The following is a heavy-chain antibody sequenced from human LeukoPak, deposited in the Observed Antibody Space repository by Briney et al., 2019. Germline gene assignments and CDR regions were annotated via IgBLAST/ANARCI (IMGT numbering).Heavy chain of an antibody. Sequence: GGSLRLSCAASGFTFSSYEMNWVRQAPGKGLEWVSYISSSGSTIYYADSVKGRFTISRDNAKNSLYLQMNSLRAEDTAVYHCASSDYGGFDYWGQGTLVTVSS. CDR2: ISSSGSTI. V-gene: IGHV3-48*03. CDR3: ASSDYGGFDY. J-gene: IGHJ4*02. CDR1: GFTFSSYE. D-gene: IGHD4-17*01.